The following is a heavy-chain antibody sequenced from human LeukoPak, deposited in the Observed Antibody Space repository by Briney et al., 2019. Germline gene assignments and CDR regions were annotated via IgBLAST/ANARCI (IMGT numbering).Heavy chain of an antibody. D-gene: IGHD3-9*01. V-gene: IGHV1-18*01. J-gene: IGHJ3*02. CDR1: GYTFITYG. CDR3: ARVNYDIVIGYYIPHGFDI. CDR2: ITAYNGNT. Sequence: GASVKVSCKTSGYTFITYGISWVRQAPGQGLEWMGWITAYNGNTKYAQKLQDRVTMTTDTSTSTAYMELRSLRCDDTAVYYCARVNYDIVIGYYIPHGFDIWGQGTMVTVSS.